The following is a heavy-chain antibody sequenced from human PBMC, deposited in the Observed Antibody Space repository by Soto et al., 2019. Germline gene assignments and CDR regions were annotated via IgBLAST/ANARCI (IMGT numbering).Heavy chain of an antibody. D-gene: IGHD1-7*01. J-gene: IGHJ4*02. CDR2: IYYSGST. Sequence: TSEPLSVTCSVADGSGISGSYYRSWIRQPPGKGLEWIGYIYYSGSTNYNPSLKSRVTISVDTSKNQFSLKLSSVTAADTAVYYCASLGVTGTTLVHYWGQGTLVTVSS. CDR1: DGSGISGSYY. V-gene: IGHV4-61*01. CDR3: ASLGVTGTTLVHY.